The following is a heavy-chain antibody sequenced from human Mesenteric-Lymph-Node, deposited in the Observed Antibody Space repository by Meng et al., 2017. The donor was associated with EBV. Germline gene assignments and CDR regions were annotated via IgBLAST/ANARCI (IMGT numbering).Heavy chain of an antibody. V-gene: IGHV3-23*01. D-gene: IGHD3-9*01. J-gene: IGHJ4*02. CDR2: ITGNGGNT. Sequence: EVQLLESGGGLGQPGWSLRLSCAASGFTFSSHSMSWVRQAPGKGLEWVSAITGNGGNTYYADSVKGRFTISRDNSKNTVYLQMNSLRAEDTAVYYRARLTDYWGQGTLVTVSS. CDR1: GFTFSSHS. CDR3: ARLTDY.